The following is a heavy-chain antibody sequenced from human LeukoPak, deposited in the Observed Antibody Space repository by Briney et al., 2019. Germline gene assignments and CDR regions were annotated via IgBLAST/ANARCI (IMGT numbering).Heavy chain of an antibody. CDR2: INWNGGST. CDR3: AKDLSVSRNILLFDY. V-gene: IGHV3-20*04. CDR1: GFTFDDYG. Sequence: GGSLRLSCAASGFTFDDYGMSWVRQAPGKGLEWVSGINWNGGSTGYADSVKGRFTISRDNSKNTLYLQMNSLRAEDTAVYYCAKDLSVSRNILLFDYWGQGTLLTVSS. D-gene: IGHD2/OR15-2a*01. J-gene: IGHJ4*02.